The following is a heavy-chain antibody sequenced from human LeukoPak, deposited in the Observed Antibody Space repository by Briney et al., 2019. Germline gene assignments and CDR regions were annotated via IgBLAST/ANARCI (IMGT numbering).Heavy chain of an antibody. D-gene: IGHD5-18*01. V-gene: IGHV3-43*02. CDR3: TKDKSRGVGYTYGFDY. Sequence: GGSLRLSCAPSGFTFGDYAMYWVRQPPGKGLEWVSLISGDGSTYYADSVEGRFTISRDNSKNSLYLQMNSLRVEDTALYYCTKDKSRGVGYTYGFDYWGQGTLVTVSS. J-gene: IGHJ4*02. CDR2: ISGDGST. CDR1: GFTFGDYA.